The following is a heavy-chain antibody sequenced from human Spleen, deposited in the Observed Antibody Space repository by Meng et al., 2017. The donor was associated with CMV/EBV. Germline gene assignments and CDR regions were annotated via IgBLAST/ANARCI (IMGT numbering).Heavy chain of an antibody. D-gene: IGHD6-19*01. CDR2: IYYSGST. CDR1: GGSIRSSSYY. J-gene: IGHJ5*02. Sequence: SETLSLTCTVSGGSIRSSSYYWGWIRQSPGKGLEWIGTIYYSGSTYYTPSLESRVTMSVDRSKNQFSLKLSSVTAADTAVYYCARAIIAVAGTNYIDPWGQGTLVTVSS. CDR3: ARAIIAVAGTNYIDP. V-gene: IGHV4-39*07.